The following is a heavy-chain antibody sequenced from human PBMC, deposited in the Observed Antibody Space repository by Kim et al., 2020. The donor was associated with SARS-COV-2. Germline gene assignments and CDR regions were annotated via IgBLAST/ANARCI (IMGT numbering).Heavy chain of an antibody. J-gene: IGHJ4*02. V-gene: IGHV3-33*06. D-gene: IGHD3-22*01. Sequence: GGSLRLSCAASGFTFSTNGMHWVRQAPGKGLEWVAVIWYDGINKYYAASVEGRFTISRDNSKRTLYLQMNSLRAEDTALYYCAKVDSSGYFDYWGQGTLVIVSS. CDR1: GFTFSTNG. CDR2: IWYDGINK. CDR3: AKVDSSGYFDY.